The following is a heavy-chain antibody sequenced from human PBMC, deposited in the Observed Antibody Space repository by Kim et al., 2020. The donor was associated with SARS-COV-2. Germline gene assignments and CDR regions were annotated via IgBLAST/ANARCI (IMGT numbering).Heavy chain of an antibody. D-gene: IGHD3-22*01. J-gene: IGHJ4*02. CDR1: GGSISSSSYY. CDR2: IYYSRST. V-gene: IGHV4-39*01. Sequence: SETLSLTCTASGGSISSSSYYWGWIRQPPGKGLEWIGSIYYSRSTYYNPSLKSRVTISVDTSKNQFSLKLSSVTAADTAVYYCARAEYYYDSTGYYYRYYFDYWGQGTLVTVSS. CDR3: ARAEYYYDSTGYYYRYYFDY.